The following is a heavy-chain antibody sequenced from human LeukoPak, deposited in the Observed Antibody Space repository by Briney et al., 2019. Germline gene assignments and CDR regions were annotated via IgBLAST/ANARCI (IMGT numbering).Heavy chain of an antibody. Sequence: ASVKVSCKASGYAFTGYYMHWVRQAPGKGPEWMGGYDPEEGVTIYAEKFQDRVTMIEDTSTETAYMELSSLRYADTAVYFCVTMKQDRYDSRGPFDSWGQGSLVTVSS. CDR2: YDPEEGVT. CDR1: GYAFTGYY. J-gene: IGHJ4*02. V-gene: IGHV1-24*01. CDR3: VTMKQDRYDSRGPFDS. D-gene: IGHD3-22*01.